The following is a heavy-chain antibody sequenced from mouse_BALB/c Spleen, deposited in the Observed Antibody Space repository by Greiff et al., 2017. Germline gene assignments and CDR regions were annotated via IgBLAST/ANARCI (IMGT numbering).Heavy chain of an antibody. CDR3: ARGRRGYYAMDY. V-gene: IGHV5-17*02. CDR1: GFTFSSFG. CDR2: ISSGSSTI. J-gene: IGHJ4*01. Sequence: EVKVVESGGGLVQPGGSRKLSCAASGFTFSSFGMHWVRQAPEKGLEWVAYISSGSSTIYYADTVKGRFTISRDNPKNTLFLQMTSLRSEDTAMYYCARGRRGYYAMDYWGQGTSVTVSS. D-gene: IGHD2-12*01.